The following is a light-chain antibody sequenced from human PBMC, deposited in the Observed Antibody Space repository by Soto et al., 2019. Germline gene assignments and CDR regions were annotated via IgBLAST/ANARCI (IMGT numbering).Light chain of an antibody. CDR1: QTITTY. Sequence: DIQMTQSPSSLPASVGDRVTISCRASQTITTYLNWYQQKPGKAPQLLIYGASILQSGVPSRFTGSGSGTDFTLTISSLQPDDFATYHCQQTHSTPWTFGQGTKVEIK. CDR2: GAS. CDR3: QQTHSTPWT. J-gene: IGKJ1*01. V-gene: IGKV1-39*01.